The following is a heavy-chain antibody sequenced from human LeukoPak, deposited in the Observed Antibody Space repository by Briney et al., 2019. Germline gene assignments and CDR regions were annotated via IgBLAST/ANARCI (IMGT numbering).Heavy chain of an antibody. D-gene: IGHD1-1*01. CDR3: ARINWNYFDY. Sequence: SETLSLTCTVSGGSVSSSRHYWTWVRQAPGRGLEWIGYIYHGSATYNPSLKSRVTISLDTSKNQFSLKVTSVSAADTAVYYCARINWNYFDYWGQGILVTVSS. CDR1: GGSVSSSRHY. CDR2: IYHGSA. J-gene: IGHJ4*02. V-gene: IGHV4-61*01.